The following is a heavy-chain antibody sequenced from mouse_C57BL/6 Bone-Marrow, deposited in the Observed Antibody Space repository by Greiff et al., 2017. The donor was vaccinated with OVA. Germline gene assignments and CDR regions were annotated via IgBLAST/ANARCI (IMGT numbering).Heavy chain of an antibody. V-gene: IGHV1-53*01. CDR1: GYTFTSYW. J-gene: IGHJ2*01. D-gene: IGHD2-1*01. Sequence: QVQLQQPGTELVKPGASVKLSCKASGYTFTSYWMHWVKQRPGQGLAWIGNINPSNGGTNYNEKFKSKATLTVDKASSTAYMQLSSLTSEDSAVYYCARGNYLYYVDYWGQGTTLTVSS. CDR2: INPSNGGT. CDR3: ARGNYLYYVDY.